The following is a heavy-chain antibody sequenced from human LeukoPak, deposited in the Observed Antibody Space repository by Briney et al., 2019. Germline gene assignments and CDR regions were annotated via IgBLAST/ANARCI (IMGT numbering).Heavy chain of an antibody. CDR1: GFTFSSYT. V-gene: IGHV3-21*01. J-gene: IGHJ4*02. D-gene: IGHD2-15*01. CDR2: VSTSSNYI. CDR3: ASRAPGEGSS. Sequence: GGSLRLSCAASGFTFSSYTMNWVRQAPGKGLEWVSSVSTSSNYIHYADSVKGRFTISRDNAKNSLYLQMNSLRAEDTAVYYCASRAPGEGSSWGQGTLVTVSS.